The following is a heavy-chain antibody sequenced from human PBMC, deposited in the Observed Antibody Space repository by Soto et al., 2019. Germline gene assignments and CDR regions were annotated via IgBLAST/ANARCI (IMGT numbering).Heavy chain of an antibody. V-gene: IGHV4-39*01. CDR1: GGSISSSSYY. Sequence: SETLSLTCAVSGGSISSSSYYWGWIRQPPGKGLEWIGSIYYSGSTYYNPSLKSRVTISVDTSKNQFSLKLSSVTAADTDVYYCARHRSAARPAAYYFDYWGQGTLVTVSS. CDR3: ARHRSAARPAAYYFDY. D-gene: IGHD6-6*01. CDR2: IYYSGST. J-gene: IGHJ4*02.